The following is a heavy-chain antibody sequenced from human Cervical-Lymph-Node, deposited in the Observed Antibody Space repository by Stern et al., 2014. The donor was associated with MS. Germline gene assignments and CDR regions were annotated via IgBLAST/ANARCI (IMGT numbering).Heavy chain of an antibody. Sequence: QMVQSGAEVKKPGSSVKVSCKASGGTFSSYAISWVRQAPGQGLEWMGGIIPIIGTATYAQKFQGRVTITADESTSTAYMELSSLRSEDTAVYYCARGYYYGSGSYSYWGQGTLVTVSS. CDR3: ARGYYYGSGSYSY. V-gene: IGHV1-69*01. CDR2: IIPIIGTA. D-gene: IGHD3-10*01. J-gene: IGHJ4*02. CDR1: GGTFSSYA.